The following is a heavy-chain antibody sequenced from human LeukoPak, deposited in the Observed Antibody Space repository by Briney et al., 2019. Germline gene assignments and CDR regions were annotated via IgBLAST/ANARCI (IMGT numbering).Heavy chain of an antibody. D-gene: IGHD6-19*01. J-gene: IGHJ4*02. CDR3: ARWGYTSAWPYLDY. CDR2: IKEDGSEE. CDR1: GFTFRSYW. Sequence: PGGSLRLSRDTSGFTFRSYWMSWVRQAPGKGLEWVGNIKEDGSEETYADSVEGRFTISRDHAKSSLYLQMNSLRAEDTAVYYCARWGYTSAWPYLDYWGPGTLVTVSS. V-gene: IGHV3-7*04.